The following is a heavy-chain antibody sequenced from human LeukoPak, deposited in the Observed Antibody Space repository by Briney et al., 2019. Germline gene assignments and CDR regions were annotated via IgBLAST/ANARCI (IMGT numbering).Heavy chain of an antibody. D-gene: IGHD1-26*01. V-gene: IGHV1-18*01. CDR3: ARSGATMGSRNYFDY. CDR2: ISAYNGNT. J-gene: IGHJ4*02. Sequence: ASVKVSCKASGYTFTSYGISWVRQAPGQGLEWVGWISAYNGNTNYAQKLQGRVTMTTDTSTSTAYMELSSLRSEDTAVYYCARSGATMGSRNYFDYWGQGTLVTVSS. CDR1: GYTFTSYG.